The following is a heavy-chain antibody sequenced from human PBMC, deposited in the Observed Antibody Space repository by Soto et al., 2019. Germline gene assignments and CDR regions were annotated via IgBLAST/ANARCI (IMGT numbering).Heavy chain of an antibody. Sequence: SETLSLTCTVSGGSMSSYYWSWIRQPPGKGLEWIGYIYYSGSTNYNPSLKSRVTISVDTSKNQFSLKLSSVTAADTAVYYCASITMVRGVIADYWGQGPLVTVSS. CDR3: ASITMVRGVIADY. V-gene: IGHV4-59*01. J-gene: IGHJ4*02. CDR1: GGSMSSYY. CDR2: IYYSGST. D-gene: IGHD3-10*01.